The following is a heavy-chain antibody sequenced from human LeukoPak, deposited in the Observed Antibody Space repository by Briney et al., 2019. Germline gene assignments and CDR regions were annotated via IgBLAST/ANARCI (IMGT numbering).Heavy chain of an antibody. CDR3: ARTSWFGELDYFDY. Sequence: RGSLRLSCAASGFTFSSYAMHWVRQAPGKGLEWVAVISYDGSNKYYADSVKGRFTISRDNSKNTLYLQMNSLRAEDTAVYYCARTSWFGELDYFDYWGQGTLVTVSS. V-gene: IGHV3-30*04. J-gene: IGHJ4*02. CDR2: ISYDGSNK. D-gene: IGHD3-10*01. CDR1: GFTFSSYA.